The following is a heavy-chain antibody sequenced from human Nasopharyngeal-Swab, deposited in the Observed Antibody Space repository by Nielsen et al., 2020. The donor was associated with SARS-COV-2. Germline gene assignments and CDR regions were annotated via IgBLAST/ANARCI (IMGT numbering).Heavy chain of an antibody. CDR1: DGSISSSSYY. V-gene: IGHV4-39*01. Sequence: SETLSLTCTVSDGSISSSSYYWGWIRQPPGKGLEWIGSIYYSGSTYYNPSLKSRVTISVDTSKNQFSLKLSSVTAADTAVYYCARLATIWSGFDYWGQGTLVTVSS. CDR3: ARLATIWSGFDY. CDR2: IYYSGST. D-gene: IGHD3-3*01. J-gene: IGHJ4*02.